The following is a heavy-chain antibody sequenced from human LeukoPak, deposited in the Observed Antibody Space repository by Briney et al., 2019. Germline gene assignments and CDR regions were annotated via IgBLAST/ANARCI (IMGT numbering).Heavy chain of an antibody. J-gene: IGHJ4*02. V-gene: IGHV3-53*01. CDR1: GFTVSSNY. CDR2: IYSGGST. Sequence: GGSLRLSCAASGFTVSSNYMSWVRQAPGKGLEWVSVIYSGGSTYYADSVKGRFTISRDNSKNTLYLQMNSLRAEDTAVYYCAKPIVGATIDDYWGQGTLVTVSS. CDR3: AKPIVGATIDDY. D-gene: IGHD1-26*01.